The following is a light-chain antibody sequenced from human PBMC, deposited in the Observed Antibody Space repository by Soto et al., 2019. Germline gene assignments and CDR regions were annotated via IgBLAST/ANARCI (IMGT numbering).Light chain of an antibody. CDR3: QKYSSAPFT. J-gene: IGKJ3*01. CDR2: AAS. Sequence: DIQMTQSPSSLSASVGDRVAITCRASQGISNYLAWYQQKPGKVPKILIYAASTLQSGVPSRFSVSGSGTDFTPTIISLQPEDVATYYCQKYSSAPFTFGPGTKVDIK. V-gene: IGKV1-27*01. CDR1: QGISNY.